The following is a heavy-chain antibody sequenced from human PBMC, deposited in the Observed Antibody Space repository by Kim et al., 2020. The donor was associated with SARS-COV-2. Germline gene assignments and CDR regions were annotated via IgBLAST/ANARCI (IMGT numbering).Heavy chain of an antibody. V-gene: IGHV3-74*01. J-gene: IGHJ2*01. Sequence: AESVQGRFTISRDNAKNTLYLQMDSLIVEETAVYYCTRDLSGDGDWYFDLWGRGTLVTVSS. CDR3: TRDLSGDGDWYFDL. D-gene: IGHD7-27*01.